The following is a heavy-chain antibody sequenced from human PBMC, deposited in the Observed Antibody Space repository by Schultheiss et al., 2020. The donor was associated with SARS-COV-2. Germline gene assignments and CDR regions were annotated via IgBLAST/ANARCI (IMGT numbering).Heavy chain of an antibody. V-gene: IGHV3-30*04. CDR1: GFTFSSYA. D-gene: IGHD3-22*01. CDR2: ISYDGSNK. J-gene: IGHJ4*02. Sequence: GESLKISCAASGFTFSSYAMHWVRQAPGKGLEWVAVISYDGSNKYYADSVKGRFTISRDYSKNTLFLQMNSLRAEDTAVYYCAREDYYDSSGYNEFDYWGQGTLVTVSS. CDR3: AREDYYDSSGYNEFDY.